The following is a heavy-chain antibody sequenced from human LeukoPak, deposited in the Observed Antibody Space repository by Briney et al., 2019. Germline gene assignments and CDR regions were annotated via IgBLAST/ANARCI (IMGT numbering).Heavy chain of an antibody. CDR3: AKAHRYYDILTGYYTVNDY. CDR1: GFTFSSYA. D-gene: IGHD3-9*01. J-gene: IGHJ4*02. CDR2: ISGSGGST. Sequence: PGGSLRLSCAASGFTFSSYAMSWVRQAPGKGLEWVSAISGSGGSTYYADSVKGRFTIFRDNSKNTLYLQMNSLRAEDTAVYYCAKAHRYYDILTGYYTVNDYWGQGTLVTVSS. V-gene: IGHV3-23*01.